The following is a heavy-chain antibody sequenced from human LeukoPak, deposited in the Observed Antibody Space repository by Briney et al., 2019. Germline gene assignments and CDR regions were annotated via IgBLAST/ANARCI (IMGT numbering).Heavy chain of an antibody. J-gene: IGHJ4*02. CDR3: ARVGPGVWFDY. CDR2: SYYSGST. CDR1: GGSISSGDYY. Sequence: SHTLSLTCTVSGGSISSGDYYWSWIRQPPGKGLDWIGNSYYSGSTYYNPCLKSRVTISVDTSKNQFSLKLSSVTAADTAVYYCARVGPGVWFDYWGQGTLVTVSS. D-gene: IGHD3-16*01. V-gene: IGHV4-30-4*01.